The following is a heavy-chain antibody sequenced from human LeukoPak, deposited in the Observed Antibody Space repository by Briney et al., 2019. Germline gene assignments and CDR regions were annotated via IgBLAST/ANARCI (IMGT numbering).Heavy chain of an antibody. CDR2: INHSGSI. J-gene: IGHJ4*02. Sequence: SETLSLTCAVPGAAFSDYYWSWIRQPPGKGLEWIGEINHSGSINQNPSLKSRLTISVDTSKNQFSLKLTSVTAADTAVYYCARESGADDYWAQGTLVTVSS. V-gene: IGHV4-34*01. CDR3: ARESGADDY. CDR1: GAAFSDYY.